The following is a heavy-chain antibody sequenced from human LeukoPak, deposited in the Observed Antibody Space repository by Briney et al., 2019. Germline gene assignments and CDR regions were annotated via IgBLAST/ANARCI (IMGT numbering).Heavy chain of an antibody. CDR2: ISYDGSNK. V-gene: IGHV3-30-3*01. D-gene: IGHD3-22*01. CDR1: GFTFSSYA. Sequence: GGSLRLSCAASGFTFSSYAMHWVRQAPGKGLEWVAVISYDGSNKYYADSVKGRFTISRDNSKNTLYLQMNSLRAEDTAVYYCARDQHTSYSDFRHPFDIWGQGTVVTVSS. CDR3: ARDQHTSYSDFRHPFDI. J-gene: IGHJ3*02.